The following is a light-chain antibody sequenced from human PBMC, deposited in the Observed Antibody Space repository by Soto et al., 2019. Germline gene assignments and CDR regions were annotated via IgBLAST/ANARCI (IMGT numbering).Light chain of an antibody. V-gene: IGKV3-20*01. CDR3: RQYGGSPQT. CDR1: QSVSNY. J-gene: IGKJ1*01. CDR2: VAS. Sequence: EIVLTQSPGTLSLSPGERATLSCRASQSVSNYLAWYQQKPGQAPRLLIYVASSRATGIPDRFSGSGSGTDFTLTISRLEPEDVAVYYCRQYGGSPQTFGQGTKVEIK.